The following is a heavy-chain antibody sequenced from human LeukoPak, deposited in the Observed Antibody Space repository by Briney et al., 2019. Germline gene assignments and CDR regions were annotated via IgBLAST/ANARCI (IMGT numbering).Heavy chain of an antibody. CDR3: ARGIKTVTIFGVVIIPHSWFDP. CDR2: INHSGST. CDR1: GGSFSGYY. D-gene: IGHD3-3*01. Sequence: PSETLSLTCAVYGGSFSGYYWSWIRQPPGKRLEWIGEINHSGSTNYNPSLKSRVTISVDTSKNQFSLKLSSVTAADTAVYYCARGIKTVTIFGVVIIPHSWFDPWGQGTLVTVSS. V-gene: IGHV4-34*01. J-gene: IGHJ5*02.